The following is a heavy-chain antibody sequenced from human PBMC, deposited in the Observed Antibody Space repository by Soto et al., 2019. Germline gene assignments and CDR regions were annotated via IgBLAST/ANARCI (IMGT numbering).Heavy chain of an antibody. CDR1: GYTFTSYA. CDR3: ASSHALYYYYGMDV. J-gene: IGHJ6*02. D-gene: IGHD2-2*01. V-gene: IGHV1-3*01. Sequence: QVQLVQSGAEVKKPGASVKVSCKASGYTFTSYAMHWVRQAPGQRLEWMGWINAGNGDTKYSQKFQGRVTITRDTSASTAYMELSSLRSEDTAVYYCASSHALYYYYGMDVWGQGTTVTVSS. CDR2: INAGNGDT.